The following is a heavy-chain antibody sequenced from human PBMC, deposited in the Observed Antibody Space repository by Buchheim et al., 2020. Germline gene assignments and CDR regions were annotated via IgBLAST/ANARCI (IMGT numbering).Heavy chain of an antibody. Sequence: EVQVVESGGGLVQTGGSLRVSCAGSGFTFSSYWMGCVRQAPGRGLEWVATIKEDGSEKYYVDSVKGRFTISRDNATNSLYLQMNSLRAEDTAVYYCARLDRTVAGVIDYWGQGTL. V-gene: IGHV3-7*01. CDR3: ARLDRTVAGVIDY. CDR2: IKEDGSEK. D-gene: IGHD3-16*01. J-gene: IGHJ4*02. CDR1: GFTFSSYW.